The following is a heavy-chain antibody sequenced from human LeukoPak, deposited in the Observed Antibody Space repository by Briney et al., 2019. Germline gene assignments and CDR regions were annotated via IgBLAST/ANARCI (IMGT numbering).Heavy chain of an antibody. D-gene: IGHD3-10*01. CDR2: IYRGDSDT. J-gene: IGHJ4*02. CDR3: ARHYYGSGSYSHFDY. V-gene: IGHV5-51*01. Sequence: GESLKISCKGSGYSFNSYWIAWVRQLPGKGLEWMGIIYRGDSDTRYSPSFQGQVTISADKSISTAYLQWSSLKASDSAMYYCARHYYGSGSYSHFDYWGQGTLVTVSS. CDR1: GYSFNSYW.